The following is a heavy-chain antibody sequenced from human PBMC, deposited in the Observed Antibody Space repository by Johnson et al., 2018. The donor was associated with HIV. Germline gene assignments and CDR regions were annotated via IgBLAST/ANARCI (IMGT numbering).Heavy chain of an antibody. Sequence: QVQLVESGGGVVQPGRSLRLSCAASGFTFSSYGMLWVRQAPGKGPEWVSGINWNSGSRGYADSVKGRFTISRDNTKNTVYLQMNSLRAEDTAVYYCARDIIAAAGISAFDIWGQGTMVTVSS. J-gene: IGHJ3*02. CDR3: ARDIIAAAGISAFDI. CDR2: INWNSGSR. CDR1: GFTFSSYG. D-gene: IGHD6-13*01. V-gene: IGHV3-NL1*01.